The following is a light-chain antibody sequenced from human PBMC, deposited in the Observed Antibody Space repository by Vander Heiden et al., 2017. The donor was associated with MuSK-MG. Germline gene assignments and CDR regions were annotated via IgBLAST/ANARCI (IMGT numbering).Light chain of an antibody. Sequence: QSALTQPASVSGSPGQSITISCPGTRSDVRKYNLVHGYRQHQDRAPRRIIWEDTKRTEGVSARFSDSKAGSTAALTISGLQAEDEADYYCCPYAGSTTFVAFGGGTKLTV. V-gene: IGLV2-23*02. CDR1: RSDVRKYNL. CDR3: CPYAGSTTFVA. J-gene: IGLJ2*01. CDR2: EDT.